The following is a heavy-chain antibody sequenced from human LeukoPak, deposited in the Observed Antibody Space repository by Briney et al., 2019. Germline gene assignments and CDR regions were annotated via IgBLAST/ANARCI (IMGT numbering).Heavy chain of an antibody. V-gene: IGHV4-59*06. D-gene: IGHD5-12*01. CDR3: ARLGIVATMGGDWFDP. CDR2: IYYSGST. Sequence: KPSETLSLTCTVSGGSISSHYWTWIRQPPGKGLEWIGYIYYSGSTYYNPSLKSRVTISVDTSKNQFSLKLSSVTAADTAVYYCARLGIVATMGGDWFDPWGQGTLVTVSS. CDR1: GGSISSHY. J-gene: IGHJ5*02.